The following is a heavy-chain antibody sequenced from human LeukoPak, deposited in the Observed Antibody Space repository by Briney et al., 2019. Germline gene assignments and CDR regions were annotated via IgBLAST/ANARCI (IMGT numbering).Heavy chain of an antibody. CDR1: GFTFSSYA. CDR3: AKVGPIQQLVFLYFDY. CDR2: ISGSGGST. Sequence: PGGSLRLSCAASGFTFSSYAMSWVRQAPGKGLEWVSAISGSGGSTYYADSVKGRFTISRDNSKNTLYLQMNSLRAEDTAVYYCAKVGPIQQLVFLYFDYWGQGTLVTVSS. D-gene: IGHD6-6*01. V-gene: IGHV3-23*01. J-gene: IGHJ4*02.